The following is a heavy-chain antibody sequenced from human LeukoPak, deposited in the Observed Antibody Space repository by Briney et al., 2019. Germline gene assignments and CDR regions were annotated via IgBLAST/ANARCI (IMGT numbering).Heavy chain of an antibody. CDR2: INPSGGST. CDR1: GYTFTSYY. D-gene: IGHD4-17*01. J-gene: IGHJ4*02. Sequence: ASVKASCKASGYTFTSYYMHWVRQAPGQGLEWMGIINPSGGSTSYAQKFQGRVTMTRDTSTSTVYMELSSLRSEDTAVYYCARDYSGAAPFDYWGQGTLVTVSS. CDR3: ARDYSGAAPFDY. V-gene: IGHV1-46*01.